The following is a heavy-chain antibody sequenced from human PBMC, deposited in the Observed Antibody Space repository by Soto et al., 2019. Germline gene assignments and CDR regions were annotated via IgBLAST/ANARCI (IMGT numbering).Heavy chain of an antibody. D-gene: IGHD3-10*01. CDR1: GFIFGNFW. J-gene: IGHJ4*01. CDR2: IKQDGSEK. CDR3: ARVVYITGWTFDY. V-gene: IGHV3-7*01. Sequence: PGGSLRLSCAASGFIFGNFWMSWVRQAPGKGLEWVANIKQDGSEKYYVDSVKGRFTLSRDNAKNSLHLQMNSLKAEDTAMYLCARVVYITGWTFDYGDQGTLVIVFS.